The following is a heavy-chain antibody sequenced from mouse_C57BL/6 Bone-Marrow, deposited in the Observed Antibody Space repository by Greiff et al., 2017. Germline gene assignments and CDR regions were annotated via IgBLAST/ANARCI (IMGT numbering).Heavy chain of an antibody. V-gene: IGHV1-55*01. CDR3: ALYDYLQDYAMDD. Sequence: QVQLQQPGAELVKPGASVKMSCKASGYTFPSYWITWVKQRPGQGLEWIGDIYPGGGSTNYKEKFKSKATLTVDTSSSTADMQLSSLTSEDSAVYYCALYDYLQDYAMDDWGQGTSVTVSS. J-gene: IGHJ4*01. D-gene: IGHD2-4*01. CDR2: IYPGGGST. CDR1: GYTFPSYW.